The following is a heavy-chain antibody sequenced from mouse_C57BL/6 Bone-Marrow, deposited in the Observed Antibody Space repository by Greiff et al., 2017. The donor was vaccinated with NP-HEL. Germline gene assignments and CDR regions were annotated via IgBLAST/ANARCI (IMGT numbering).Heavy chain of an antibody. Sequence: DVQLVESGGGLVKPGGSLKLSCAASGFTFSSYAMSWVRQTPEKRLEWVATISDGGSYTYYPDNVKGRFTISRDNAKNNLYLQMSHLKSEDTAMYYCARDRWLLRGDYWGQGTSVTVSS. CDR2: ISDGGSYT. CDR1: GFTFSSYA. CDR3: ARDRWLLRGDY. J-gene: IGHJ4*01. D-gene: IGHD2-3*01. V-gene: IGHV5-4*01.